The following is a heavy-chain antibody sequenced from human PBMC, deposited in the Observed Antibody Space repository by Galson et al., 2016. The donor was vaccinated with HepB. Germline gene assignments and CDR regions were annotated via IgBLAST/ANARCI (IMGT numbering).Heavy chain of an antibody. J-gene: IGHJ4*02. Sequence: SLRLSCAASGFTSSNHWMSWVRQAPGKGLEWVAGISQDGGKKDYLESVKGRFTISRDNAKNSLYLQMDNLRAEDTAVYYCARIIRPFAEFDSWGQGTLVTFAS. CDR2: ISQDGGKK. CDR3: ARIIRPFAEFDS. CDR1: GFTSSNHW. V-gene: IGHV3-7*01. D-gene: IGHD3-16*01.